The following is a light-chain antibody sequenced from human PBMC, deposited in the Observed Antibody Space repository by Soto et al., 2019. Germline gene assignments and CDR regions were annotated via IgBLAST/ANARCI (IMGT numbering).Light chain of an antibody. CDR3: GTWDSSLSAAV. Sequence: QSVLTQPPSVSAAPGQKVTISCSGASSNIGDNYVSWYQQLPGTVPKLLIYDNNKRPSGIPDRFSGSKSGTSGTLDITGLQTGDEADYYCGTWDSSLSAAVSGGGTQLTVL. CDR1: SSNIGDNY. CDR2: DNN. J-gene: IGLJ7*01. V-gene: IGLV1-51*01.